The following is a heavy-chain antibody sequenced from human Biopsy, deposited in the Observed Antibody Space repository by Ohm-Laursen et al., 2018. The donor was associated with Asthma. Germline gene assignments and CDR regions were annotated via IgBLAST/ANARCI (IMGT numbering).Heavy chain of an antibody. Sequence: GASVKVSCKASAYTFIGYHLHWVRQAPGEGLEWMGRINPNGGATIYAQKFQGRVTMTRDTSISTAYMELSRLTSDDTAVYYCARVQKSPGDRWFDPWGRGTLATVSS. V-gene: IGHV1-2*06. CDR1: AYTFIGYH. CDR3: ARVQKSPGDRWFDP. J-gene: IGHJ5*02. D-gene: IGHD7-27*01. CDR2: INPNGGAT.